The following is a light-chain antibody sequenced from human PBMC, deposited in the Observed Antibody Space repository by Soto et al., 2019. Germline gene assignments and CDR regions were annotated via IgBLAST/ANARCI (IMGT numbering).Light chain of an antibody. V-gene: IGKV1-33*01. CDR3: QQFYDLPIT. CDR1: QDISDV. CDR2: DAS. J-gene: IGKJ5*01. Sequence: DIQMTQSPSALSASVGARVTITCQASQDISDVLNWYQQQPGKAPKVLIYDASKLQTGVPLRFSGRGSGKDFTFTISSLQPDDSGTYYCQQFYDLPITFRQGTRLEIK.